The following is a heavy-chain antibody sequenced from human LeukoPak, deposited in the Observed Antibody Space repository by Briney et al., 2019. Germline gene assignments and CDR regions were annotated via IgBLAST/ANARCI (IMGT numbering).Heavy chain of an antibody. Sequence: SETLSLTCTVSGGSISSSSYYWGWIRQPPGKGLEWIGYIYYSGSTNYNPSLKSRVTISVDTSKNQFSLKLSSVTAADTAVYYCARVGGSPFPHRYFDLWGRGTLVTVSS. J-gene: IGHJ2*01. CDR3: ARVGGSPFPHRYFDL. CDR1: GGSISSSSYY. V-gene: IGHV4-61*05. CDR2: IYYSGST. D-gene: IGHD1-26*01.